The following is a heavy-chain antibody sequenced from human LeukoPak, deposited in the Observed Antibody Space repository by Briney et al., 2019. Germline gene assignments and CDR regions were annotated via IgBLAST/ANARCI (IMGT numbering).Heavy chain of an antibody. D-gene: IGHD4-17*01. V-gene: IGHV4-34*01. CDR2: INHSGST. CDR3: ARGEFGDYELADAFDI. CDR1: GGSFSGYY. Sequence: SETLSLTCAVCGGSFSGYYWSWIRQPPGKGLEWIGEINHSGSTNYNPSLKSRVTISVDTSKNQFSLKLSSVTAADTAVYYCARGEFGDYELADAFDIWGQGTMVTVSS. J-gene: IGHJ3*02.